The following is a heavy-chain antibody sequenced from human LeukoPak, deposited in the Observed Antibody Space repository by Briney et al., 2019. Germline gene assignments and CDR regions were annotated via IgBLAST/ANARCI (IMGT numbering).Heavy chain of an antibody. D-gene: IGHD6-19*01. CDR1: GYTFTSYG. V-gene: IGHV1-18*01. Sequence: GASVKVSCKASGYTFTSYGISWVRQAPGQGLEWMGWISAYNGNTNYAQKLQVRVTMTTDTSTSTAYMELRSLRSDDTAVYYCARASWQWLDAGDFDYWGQGTLVTVSS. CDR2: ISAYNGNT. J-gene: IGHJ4*02. CDR3: ARASWQWLDAGDFDY.